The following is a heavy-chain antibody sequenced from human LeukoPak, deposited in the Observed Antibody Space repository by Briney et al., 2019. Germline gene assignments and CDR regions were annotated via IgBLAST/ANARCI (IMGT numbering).Heavy chain of an antibody. CDR2: FNPKSGGT. CDR3: AMEARYYFEY. CDR1: GYTFTGYY. J-gene: IGHJ4*02. V-gene: IGHV1-2*02. D-gene: IGHD3-10*01. Sequence: GASVKVSCKGSGYTFTGYYIHWVRQAPGQGLEWMGWFNPKSGGTHYAQKFQGRVTMTRDTSISTAYMELSRLTSDDTAVYYCAMEARYYFEYWGQGTLVTVSS.